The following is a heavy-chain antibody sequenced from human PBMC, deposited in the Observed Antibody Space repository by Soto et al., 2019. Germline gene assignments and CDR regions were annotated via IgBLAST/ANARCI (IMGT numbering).Heavy chain of an antibody. D-gene: IGHD6-13*01. CDR1: GGTFSNYA. J-gene: IGHJ4*02. CDR3: ARVSSSWYKDYFDY. Sequence: SVKVSCKASGGTFSNYAISWVRQAPGQGLEWMGGIIPIFGTTNYAQRFQGRVTITADESTSTAYMELSSLRSVDTAVYYCARVSSSWYKDYFDYWGQGTLVTVSS. V-gene: IGHV1-69*13. CDR2: IIPIFGTT.